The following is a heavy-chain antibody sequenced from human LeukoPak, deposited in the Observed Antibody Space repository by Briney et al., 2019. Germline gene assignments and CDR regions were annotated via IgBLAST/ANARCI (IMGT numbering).Heavy chain of an antibody. V-gene: IGHV3-30-3*01. CDR1: GFTFSSYA. CDR2: ISYDGSNK. J-gene: IGHJ4*02. Sequence: PGGSLRLSCVASGFTFSSYAMHWVRQAPGKGLEWVAVISYDGSNKYYADSVKGRFTISRDNSKNTLYLQMNSLRAEDTAVYYCARDHGGGRRALSDYWGQGTLVTVSS. CDR3: ARDHGGGRRALSDY. D-gene: IGHD3-16*01.